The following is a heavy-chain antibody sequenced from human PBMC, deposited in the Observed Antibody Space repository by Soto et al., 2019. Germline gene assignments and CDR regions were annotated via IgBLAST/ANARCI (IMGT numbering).Heavy chain of an antibody. J-gene: IGHJ4*02. CDR1: GFTFSSYS. CDR2: INSSSSYI. CDR3: ARTRFHYALW. Sequence: PGGSLRLSCAASGFTFSSYSMNWVRQAPGKGLEWASSINSSSSYIYYADSVKGRFTISRDNAKDSLYLQMNSVRAGDTAVYFCARTRFHYALWWGQGTQVTVSS. D-gene: IGHD3-16*01. V-gene: IGHV3-21*04.